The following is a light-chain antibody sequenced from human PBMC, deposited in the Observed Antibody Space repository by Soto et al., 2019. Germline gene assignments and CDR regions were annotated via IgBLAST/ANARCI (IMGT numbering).Light chain of an antibody. Sequence: DIQMTQSPSSLSASVGDRVTITCRASQGIGKSLAWYQHKPGKVPKLLIYAASTLQSGVPSRFSGSGSGTDFTLTISSLQAEDVATYYCQRYDIAPWTFGQGTKVEIK. J-gene: IGKJ1*01. CDR1: QGIGKS. CDR3: QRYDIAPWT. V-gene: IGKV1-27*01. CDR2: AAS.